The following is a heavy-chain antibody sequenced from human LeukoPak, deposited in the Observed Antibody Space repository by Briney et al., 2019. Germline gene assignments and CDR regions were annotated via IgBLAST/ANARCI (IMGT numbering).Heavy chain of an antibody. CDR1: GGSISSSSYY. Sequence: SETLSLTCTVSGGSISSSSYYWGWIRQPPGKGLEWIGSIYYSGSTYYNPSLKSRVTISVDTSKNQFSLKLSSVTAADTAVYYCARTSLTWSSSWYYDGRAFDIWGQGTMVTVSS. J-gene: IGHJ3*02. V-gene: IGHV4-39*07. CDR2: IYYSGST. CDR3: ARTSLTWSSSWYYDGRAFDI. D-gene: IGHD6-13*01.